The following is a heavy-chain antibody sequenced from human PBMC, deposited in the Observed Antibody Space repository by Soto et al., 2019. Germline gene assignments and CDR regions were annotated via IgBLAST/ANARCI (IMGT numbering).Heavy chain of an antibody. CDR2: ISYDGSNN. CDR3: AKGVGDFYFYGMDV. CDR1: GFTFSSYA. Sequence: QVQLVESGGGVVQPGRSLRLSCAASGFTFSSYAMHWVRQAPGKGLEWVAVISYDGSNNYYVDSVKGRFTISRDNSRNTVSLQMNSLRAEDTAVFYCAKGVGDFYFYGMDVWGQGTTVIVSS. J-gene: IGHJ6*02. V-gene: IGHV3-30*18. D-gene: IGHD4-17*01.